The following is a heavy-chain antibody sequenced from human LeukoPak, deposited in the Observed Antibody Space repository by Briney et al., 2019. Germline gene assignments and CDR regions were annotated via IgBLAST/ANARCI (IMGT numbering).Heavy chain of an antibody. J-gene: IGHJ3*02. CDR3: ARGGPYCSSTSCYSGAFDI. CDR2: IIPIFGTA. D-gene: IGHD2-2*01. V-gene: IGHV1-69*05. Sequence: ASVKVSCKASGGTFSSCAISWVRQAPGQGLEWMGGIIPIFGTANYAQKFQGRVTITTDESTSTAYMELSSLRSEDTAVYYCARGGPYCSSTSCYSGAFDIWGQGTMVTVSS. CDR1: GGTFSSCA.